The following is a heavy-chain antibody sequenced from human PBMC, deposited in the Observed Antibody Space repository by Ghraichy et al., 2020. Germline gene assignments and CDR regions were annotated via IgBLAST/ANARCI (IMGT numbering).Heavy chain of an antibody. D-gene: IGHD1-26*01. CDR2: ISGSGGST. V-gene: IGHV3-23*01. CDR3: SKDGGSGSYLGYYYYYMDV. CDR1: GFTFSSYA. Sequence: GDSLNISCAASGFTFSSYAMSWVRQAPGKGLEWVSAISGSGGSTYYADSVKGRFTISRDNSKNTLYLQMTSLRAEDTAVYYCSKDGGSGSYLGYYYYYMDVWGKGTTVTVSS. J-gene: IGHJ6*03.